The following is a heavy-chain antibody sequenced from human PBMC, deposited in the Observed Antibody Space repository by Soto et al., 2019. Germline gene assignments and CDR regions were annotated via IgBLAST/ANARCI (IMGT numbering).Heavy chain of an antibody. Sequence: SETLSLTCAVNGGSLSGYYWSWIRQSPGKGLEWIGEINHRGSSDYNPSLKSRVTISIDASKNHVTLELTSVTAADTAVYYCARSDNRNSLYGVDVWGQGTAVTVYS. CDR3: ARSDNRNSLYGVDV. J-gene: IGHJ6*02. V-gene: IGHV4-34*01. CDR2: INHRGSS. CDR1: GGSLSGYY. D-gene: IGHD1-7*01.